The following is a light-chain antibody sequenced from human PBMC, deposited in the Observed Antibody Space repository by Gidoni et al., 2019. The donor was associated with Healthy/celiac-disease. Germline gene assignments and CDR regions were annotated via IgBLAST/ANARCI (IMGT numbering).Light chain of an antibody. J-gene: IGKJ1*01. CDR3: QQYNSYSPVT. CDR1: QSISSW. CDR2: DAS. V-gene: IGKV1-5*01. Sequence: DIQMTQSPSTLSASVGDRVTITCRASQSISSWLAWYQQKPGKAPKLLIYDASSLESGVPSRFSGSGSGTEFTLTISSLQPDDFATYYCQQYNSYSPVTFGQXTKVEI.